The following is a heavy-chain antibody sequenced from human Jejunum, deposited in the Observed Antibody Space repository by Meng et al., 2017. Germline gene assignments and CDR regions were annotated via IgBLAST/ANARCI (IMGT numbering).Heavy chain of an antibody. Sequence: EVHLVESGGGLVQPGGSLRLSCAASGFTFSSRWMHWVRQAPGKGLVWVSFINSDGSSTVYADSVKGRFTISRDNAKNTLYLKMNGLRAEDTALYYCGDITSGYWGRGTLVTVSS. CDR3: GDITSGY. D-gene: IGHD3-10*01. CDR2: INSDGSST. CDR1: GFTFSSRW. J-gene: IGHJ4*02. V-gene: IGHV3-74*01.